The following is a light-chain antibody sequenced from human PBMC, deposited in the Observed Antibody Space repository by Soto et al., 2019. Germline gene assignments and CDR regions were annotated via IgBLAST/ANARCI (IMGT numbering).Light chain of an antibody. CDR2: AAS. J-gene: IGKJ1*01. CDR3: QQRYSTPLA. CDR1: QSISSISSY. V-gene: IGKV1-39*01. Sequence: DIQMTQSPSSLSASVGDRVTITCRASQSISSISSYLNWYQQKPGKAPKLLIYAASSLQSGVPSRFSGSGSGTDFTLTISSLQPEDFATYYCQQRYSTPLAFGQGTKVEIK.